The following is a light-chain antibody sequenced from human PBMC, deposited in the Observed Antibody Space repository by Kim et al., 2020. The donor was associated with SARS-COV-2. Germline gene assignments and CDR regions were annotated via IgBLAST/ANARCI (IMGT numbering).Light chain of an antibody. V-gene: IGKV1-5*01. J-gene: IGKJ2*01. CDR2: DVS. CDR3: QQYTSLYT. CDR1: ESISTW. Sequence: DIQMTQSPSTLSASVGDRVSITCRASESISTWLAWYQQKPGKAPKLLIYDVSSLKSGVPSRFSGSGSGSEFTLTITGLQPDDFATYYCQQYTSLYTFGQGTKLEI.